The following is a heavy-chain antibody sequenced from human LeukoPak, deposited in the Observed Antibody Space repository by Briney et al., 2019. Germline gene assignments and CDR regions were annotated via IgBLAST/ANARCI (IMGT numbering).Heavy chain of an antibody. D-gene: IGHD3-9*01. J-gene: IGHJ3*02. CDR3: ATYYDILTGYYAFDI. CDR2: IFHSGST. CDR1: GGSISNSDYY. Sequence: PSETLSLTCTVSGGSISNSDYYWGWIRQPPGKGLEWIGSIFHSGSTYYNPSLKSRITISVDTSKNQFSLKLSSVTAADTAMYYCATYYDILTGYYAFDIWDQGTMVTVSS. V-gene: IGHV4-39*01.